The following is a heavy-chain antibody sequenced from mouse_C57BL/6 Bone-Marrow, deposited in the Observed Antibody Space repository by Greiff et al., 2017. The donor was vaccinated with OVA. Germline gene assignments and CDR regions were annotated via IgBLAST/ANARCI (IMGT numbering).Heavy chain of an antibody. CDR2: ISYSGST. Sequence: EVQLVESGPGLAKPSQTLSLTCSVSGYSITSDYWNWIRTFPGNKLEYMGYISYSGSTYYNPSLKSRISITRDTSKNQYYLQLNSVTTEDTATYYCAMAISGPWFAYWGQGTLVTVSA. V-gene: IGHV3-8*01. J-gene: IGHJ3*01. CDR3: AMAISGPWFAY. D-gene: IGHD3-2*02. CDR1: GYSITSDY.